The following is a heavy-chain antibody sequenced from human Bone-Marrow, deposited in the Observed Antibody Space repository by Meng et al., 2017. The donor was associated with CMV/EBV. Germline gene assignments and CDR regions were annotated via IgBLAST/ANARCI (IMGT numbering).Heavy chain of an antibody. J-gene: IGHJ6*02. Sequence: GESLKISCAASGFTFSNAWMSWVRQAPGKGLVWVSRINSDGSSTSYADSVKGRFTISRDNAKNTLYLQMNSLRAEDTAVYYCARGFRYDFWSGYSGGGMDVWGQGTTVTVSS. V-gene: IGHV3-74*01. D-gene: IGHD3-3*01. CDR1: GFTFSNAW. CDR2: INSDGSST. CDR3: ARGFRYDFWSGYSGGGMDV.